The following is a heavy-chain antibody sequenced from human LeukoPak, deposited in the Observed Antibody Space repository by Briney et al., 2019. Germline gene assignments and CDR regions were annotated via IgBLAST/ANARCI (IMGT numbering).Heavy chain of an antibody. CDR1: GGSISSSSYY. J-gene: IGHJ4*02. D-gene: IGHD3-10*01. Sequence: PSETLSLTCTVSGGSISSSSYYWGWIRQPPGKGLEWIGSIYYSGGTYYNPSLKSRVTISVDTSKNQFSLKLSSVTAADTAVYYCARVPVRGVIITALFFDYWGQGTLVTVSS. CDR3: ARVPVRGVIITALFFDY. CDR2: IYYSGGT. V-gene: IGHV4-39*07.